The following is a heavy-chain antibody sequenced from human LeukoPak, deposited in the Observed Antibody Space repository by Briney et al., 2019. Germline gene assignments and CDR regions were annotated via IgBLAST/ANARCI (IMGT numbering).Heavy chain of an antibody. CDR3: ARRTGDPTYFDY. Sequence: ASVKVSCKASVYTFTIYDINWVRQATGQGLEWMGWMNPNSGNTGYAQKFQGRVTITRDTSISTAYMELSSLRSEDTAVYYCARRTGDPTYFDYWGQGTLVTVSS. V-gene: IGHV1-8*03. CDR1: VYTFTIYD. CDR2: MNPNSGNT. J-gene: IGHJ4*02. D-gene: IGHD7-27*01.